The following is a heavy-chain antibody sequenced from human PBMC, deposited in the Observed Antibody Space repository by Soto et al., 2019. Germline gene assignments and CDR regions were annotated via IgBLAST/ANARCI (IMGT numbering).Heavy chain of an antibody. J-gene: IGHJ4*02. CDR1: GGTFSSYT. Sequence: QVQLVHSGAEVKKPGSSVQVSCQASGGTFSSYTISWVRQAPGQGLEWMGSIIPILGIANYAQKFQGRVTITADKSTSTAYMELRSLRSEDTAVYYCPRDSCSGGSCYRLNHLDYWGQGTLGTVSS. CDR3: PRDSCSGGSCYRLNHLDY. D-gene: IGHD2-15*01. V-gene: IGHV1-69*04. CDR2: IIPILGIA.